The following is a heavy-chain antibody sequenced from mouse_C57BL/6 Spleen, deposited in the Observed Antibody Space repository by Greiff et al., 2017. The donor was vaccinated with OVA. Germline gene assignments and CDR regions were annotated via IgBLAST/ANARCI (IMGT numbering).Heavy chain of an antibody. J-gene: IGHJ4*01. CDR3: ARGGLARAMDY. D-gene: IGHD2-4*01. Sequence: EVMLVESGGGLVKPGGSLKLSCAASGFTFSDYGMHWVSQAPEKGLEWVAYISSGRSTIYYADTVKGRVTISRDNAKNTLFLQMTSLRSEDTAMYYCARGGLARAMDYWGQGTSVTVSS. V-gene: IGHV5-17*01. CDR1: GFTFSDYG. CDR2: ISSGRSTI.